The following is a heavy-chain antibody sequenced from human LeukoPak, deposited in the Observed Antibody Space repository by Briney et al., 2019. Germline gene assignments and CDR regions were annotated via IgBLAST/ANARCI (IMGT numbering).Heavy chain of an antibody. D-gene: IGHD1-26*01. CDR2: INHSGST. CDR1: GGSFSGYY. V-gene: IGHV4-34*01. J-gene: IGHJ6*03. Sequence: PSETLSLTCAVYGGSFSGYYWSWIRQPPGKGLEWIGEINHSGSTNYNPSLKSRVTISVDTSKNQFSLKLSSVTAADTAVYYCAKGMEGATYYYYYYMDVWGKGTTVTVSS. CDR3: AKGMEGATYYYYYYMDV.